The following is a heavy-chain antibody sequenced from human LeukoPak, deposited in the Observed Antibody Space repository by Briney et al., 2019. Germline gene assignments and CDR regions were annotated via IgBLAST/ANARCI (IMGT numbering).Heavy chain of an antibody. CDR1: GFTFSSYS. D-gene: IGHD3-10*01. J-gene: IGHJ6*02. CDR2: ISSSSSYI. Sequence: GGSLRLSCAASGFTFSSYSMNWVRQAPGKGLEWVSSISSSSSYIYYADSVKGRFTISRDNAKNSLYLQMSSLRSEDTAVYYCATSSSGSYYIPWARSYGMDVWGQGTTVTVSS. CDR3: ATSSSGSYYIPWARSYGMDV. V-gene: IGHV3-21*04.